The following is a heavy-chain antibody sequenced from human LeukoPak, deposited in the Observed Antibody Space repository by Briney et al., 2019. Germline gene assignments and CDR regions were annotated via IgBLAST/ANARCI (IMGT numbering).Heavy chain of an antibody. D-gene: IGHD1-7*01. CDR1: GFTFSSYG. CDR3: ASGIDYPTTEFDY. Sequence: GGSLRLSCAASGFTFSSYGMHWVRQAPGKGLEWVAVISYDGSNKYYADSVKGRFTISRDNSKNTLYLQMNSLRAEDTAVYYCASGIDYPTTEFDYWGQGTLVTVSS. J-gene: IGHJ4*02. V-gene: IGHV3-30*19. CDR2: ISYDGSNK.